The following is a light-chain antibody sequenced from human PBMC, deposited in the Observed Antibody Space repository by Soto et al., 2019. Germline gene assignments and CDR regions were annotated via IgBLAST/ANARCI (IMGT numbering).Light chain of an antibody. J-gene: IGLJ1*01. V-gene: IGLV2-23*02. CDR3: CSYAGSYTHV. CDR1: DSDIGTYNL. CDR2: DVI. Sequence: QSALTQPASVSGSPGQSITISCTGTDSDIGTYNLVSWYQQHPGGVPKLIIYDVIKRPSGVPHHFSGSKSGNTASLTISGLQAEDEADYFCCSYAGSYTHVFGTGTKVTVL.